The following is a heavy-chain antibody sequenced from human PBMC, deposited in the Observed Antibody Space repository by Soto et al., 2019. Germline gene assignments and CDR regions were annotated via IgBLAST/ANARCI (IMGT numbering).Heavy chain of an antibody. J-gene: IGHJ5*02. CDR3: ARAPYSSSWGHWFDP. Sequence: SETLSLTCAVSGGSISSGGYSWSWIRQPPGKGLEWIGYIYRSGSTYYNPSLKSRVTISVDRSKNQFSLKLSSVTAADTAVYYCARAPYSSSWGHWFDPWGQGTLVTVSS. D-gene: IGHD6-13*01. CDR2: IYRSGST. CDR1: GGSISSGGYS. V-gene: IGHV4-30-2*01.